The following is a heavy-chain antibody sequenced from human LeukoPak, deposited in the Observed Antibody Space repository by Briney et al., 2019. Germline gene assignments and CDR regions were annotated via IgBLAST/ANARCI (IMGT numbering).Heavy chain of an antibody. Sequence: ASVKVSCKASGYTFTSYYMHWVRQAPGQGLEWMGWMNPNSGNTGYAQKFQGRVTMTRNTSISTAYMELSSLRSEDTAVYYCARGRSSSWYVYYYYYYMDVWGKGTTVTISS. CDR1: GYTFTSYY. D-gene: IGHD6-13*01. CDR3: ARGRSSSWYVYYYYYYMDV. V-gene: IGHV1-8*02. CDR2: MNPNSGNT. J-gene: IGHJ6*03.